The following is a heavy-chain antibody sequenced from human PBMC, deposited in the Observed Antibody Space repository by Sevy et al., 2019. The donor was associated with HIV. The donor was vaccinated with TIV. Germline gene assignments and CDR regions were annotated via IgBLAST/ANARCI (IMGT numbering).Heavy chain of an antibody. CDR1: GFTLSNYA. CDR3: ARDLPHLLPWELSRGSDY. J-gene: IGHJ4*02. V-gene: IGHV3-30*04. D-gene: IGHD3-16*01. CDR2: ISHDEISK. Sequence: GGSLRLSCAASGFTLSNYAVHWVRQAPGKGLEWVALISHDEISKDYVDSVKGRFTISRDNSKNTIYLQMNSLRADDTAVYYCARDLPHLLPWELSRGSDYWGQGTLVTVSS.